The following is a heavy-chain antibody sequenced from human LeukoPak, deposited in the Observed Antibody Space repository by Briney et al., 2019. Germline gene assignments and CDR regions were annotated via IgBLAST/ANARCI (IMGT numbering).Heavy chain of an antibody. CDR2: ISYDGSNK. J-gene: IGHJ4*02. D-gene: IGHD6-19*01. V-gene: IGHV3-30*18. CDR1: GFTFSSYG. Sequence: GGSLRLSCAASGFTFSSYGMYWVRQAPGKGLERVAVISYDGSNKYYADSVKGRFTISRDNSKNTLYLQMNSLRAEDTAVYYCAKDSYSSGWYPTEYFDYWGQGTLVTVSS. CDR3: AKDSYSSGWYPTEYFDY.